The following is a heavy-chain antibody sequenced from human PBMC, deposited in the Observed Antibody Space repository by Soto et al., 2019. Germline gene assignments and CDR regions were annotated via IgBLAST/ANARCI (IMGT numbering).Heavy chain of an antibody. CDR3: AKDRDGYNMGVDY. CDR2: ISYDGSNK. D-gene: IGHD5-12*01. Sequence: QVQLVESGGGVVQPGRSLRLSCAASGFTCSSYGMHWVRQAPGKGLEGVAVISYDGSNKYYADSVKGRFTISRDNSKNTLYLQMNSLRAEDTAVYYCAKDRDGYNMGVDYWGQGTLVTVAS. CDR1: GFTCSSYG. V-gene: IGHV3-30*18. J-gene: IGHJ4*02.